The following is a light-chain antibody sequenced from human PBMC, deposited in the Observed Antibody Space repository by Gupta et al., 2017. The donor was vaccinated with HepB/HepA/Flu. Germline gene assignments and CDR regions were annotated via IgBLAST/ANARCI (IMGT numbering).Light chain of an antibody. Sequence: QPASVSGSLGQSITISCTGTFTDVDGYDYVAWYQQYPGTAPQLIIYDVTNRPSGVSNRFSGSKSGNTASLSISGLQAEDEADYYCSSYTVITTYVFGPGTKFTVL. J-gene: IGLJ1*01. CDR1: FTDVDGYDY. V-gene: IGLV2-14*03. CDR2: DVT. CDR3: SSYTVITTYV.